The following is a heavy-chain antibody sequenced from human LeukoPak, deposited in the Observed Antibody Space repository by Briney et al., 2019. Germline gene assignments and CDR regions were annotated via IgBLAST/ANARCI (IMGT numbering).Heavy chain of an antibody. CDR2: INTDGSAT. J-gene: IGHJ5*02. CDR3: ARAQYGWFDP. D-gene: IGHD3-10*01. Sequence: GGSLRLSCAVSDFLFSSYWMHWVRQAPGKGLVWVSRINTDGSATTYADSVKGRFTISRDNAKNTFYLQMKSLRAEDTAVYYCARAQYGWFDPWGREPWSPSPQ. CDR1: DFLFSSYW. V-gene: IGHV3-74*03.